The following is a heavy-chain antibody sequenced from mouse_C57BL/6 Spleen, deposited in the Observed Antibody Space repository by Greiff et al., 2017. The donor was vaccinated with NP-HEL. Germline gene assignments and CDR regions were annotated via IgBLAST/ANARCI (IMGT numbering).Heavy chain of an antibody. Sequence: QVQLKQPGAELVKPGASVKMSCKASGYTFTSYWITWVKQRPGQGLEWIGDIYPGSGSTNYNEKFKSKATLTVDTSSSTAYMQLSSLTSEDSAVYYCAAHYYGSSYFDYWGQGTTLTVSS. CDR2: IYPGSGST. CDR1: GYTFTSYW. V-gene: IGHV1-55*01. D-gene: IGHD1-1*01. CDR3: AAHYYGSSYFDY. J-gene: IGHJ2*01.